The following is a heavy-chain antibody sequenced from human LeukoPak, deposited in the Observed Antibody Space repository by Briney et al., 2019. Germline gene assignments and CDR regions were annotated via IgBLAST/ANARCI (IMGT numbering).Heavy chain of an antibody. Sequence: SETLSLTCTVSGGSISSSSYYWGWMRLPPGKGLEWIGSIYYSGTTYYNPSLKSRVTISVDTSKNQFSLKVTSVTAADTSVYYCARLPLTGDIGYWGQGTLVTVSS. CDR2: IYYSGTT. J-gene: IGHJ4*02. V-gene: IGHV4-39*01. CDR1: GGSISSSSYY. D-gene: IGHD7-27*01. CDR3: ARLPLTGDIGY.